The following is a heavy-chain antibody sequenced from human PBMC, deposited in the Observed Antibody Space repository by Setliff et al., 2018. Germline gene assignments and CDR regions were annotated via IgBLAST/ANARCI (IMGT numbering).Heavy chain of an antibody. CDR1: GGSFTPYY. V-gene: IGHV4-59*01. J-gene: IGHJ4*02. CDR2: VYYSGTA. CDR3: ARGGTYRYFDY. Sequence: SETLSLTCTVSGGSFTPYYWSWIRQPPGKGLEWIGYVYYSGTAKYDPSLKSRVTMSVDTSKTQFSLKLNSMTTADTAVYYCARGGTYRYFDYWGQGALVTVSS.